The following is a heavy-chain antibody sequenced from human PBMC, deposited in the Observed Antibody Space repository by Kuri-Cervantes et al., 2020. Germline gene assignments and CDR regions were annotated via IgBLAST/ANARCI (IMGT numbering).Heavy chain of an antibody. CDR3: AKGEDTAMVQGHGMDV. J-gene: IGHJ6*02. D-gene: IGHD5-18*01. CDR2: ISYDGSNK. V-gene: IGHV3-30*18. CDR1: GVTFSSYG. Sequence: GESLKISCAASGVTFSSYGMHWVRQAPGKGLEWVAAISYDGSNKYYADSVKGRFTISRDNSKNTLYLQMNSLRAEDTAVYYCAKGEDTAMVQGHGMDVWGQGTTVTVSS.